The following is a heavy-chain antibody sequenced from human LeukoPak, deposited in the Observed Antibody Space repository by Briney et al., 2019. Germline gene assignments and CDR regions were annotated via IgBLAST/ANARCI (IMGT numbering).Heavy chain of an antibody. Sequence: SETLSLTCTVSGGSISSYYWSWIRQPPGKGLEWIGYIYYSGSTYYNPSLKSRVTISVDTSKNQFSLRLSSVTAADTAVYYCARVLSDVSGRYYFDYWGQGTLVTVSS. CDR1: GGSISSYY. J-gene: IGHJ4*02. V-gene: IGHV4-59*01. D-gene: IGHD1-26*01. CDR2: IYYSGST. CDR3: ARVLSDVSGRYYFDY.